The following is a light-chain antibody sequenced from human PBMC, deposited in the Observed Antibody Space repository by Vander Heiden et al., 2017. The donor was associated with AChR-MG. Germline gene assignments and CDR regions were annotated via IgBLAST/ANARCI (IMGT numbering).Light chain of an antibody. V-gene: IGKV3D-20*01. CDR3: QQYGSSPLT. CDR1: HSISSNY. CDR2: DAS. J-gene: IGKJ4*01. Sequence: EIVLTQSPATLSLSPGERATLSCGASHSISSNYLAWYQQKPGLAPRLLIYDASTMATGIPDRFSGGGSGTDFTLIISRLEPEDFAVYHCQQYGSSPLTFGGGTKVEIK.